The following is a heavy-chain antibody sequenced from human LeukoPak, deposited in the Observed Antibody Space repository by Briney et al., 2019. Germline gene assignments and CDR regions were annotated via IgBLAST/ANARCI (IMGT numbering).Heavy chain of an antibody. V-gene: IGHV3-74*01. D-gene: IGHD3-3*01. CDR1: GFTFNIYW. CDR3: AREAVLSGTSVFDY. Sequence: GGSLRLSCAASGFTFNIYWIHWVRQAPGTGLVWVSRINSDGSNTIYADSVKGRFTISRDNVMNTVYLQMNSLRAEDTAVYYCAREAVLSGTSVFDYWGRGTLITVSS. J-gene: IGHJ4*02. CDR2: INSDGSNT.